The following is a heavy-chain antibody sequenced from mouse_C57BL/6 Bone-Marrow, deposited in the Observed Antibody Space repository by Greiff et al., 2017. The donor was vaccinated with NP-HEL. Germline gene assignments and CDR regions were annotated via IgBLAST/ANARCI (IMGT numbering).Heavy chain of an antibody. CDR2: IYPRSGNT. CDR1: GYTFTSYG. CDR3: ARGGIYYDYGYYFDY. V-gene: IGHV1-81*01. J-gene: IGHJ2*01. Sequence: VKLMESGAELARPGASVKLSCKASGYTFTSYGISWVKQRTGQGLEWIGEIYPRSGNTYYNEKFKGKATLTADKSSSTAYMELRSLTSEDSAVYCCARGGIYYDYGYYFDYWGQGTTLTVSS. D-gene: IGHD2-4*01.